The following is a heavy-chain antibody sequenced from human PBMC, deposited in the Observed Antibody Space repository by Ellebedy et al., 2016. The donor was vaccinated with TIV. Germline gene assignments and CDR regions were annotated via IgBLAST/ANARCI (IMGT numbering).Heavy chain of an antibody. CDR1: EFTFSDAW. D-gene: IGHD4-23*01. Sequence: PGGSLRLSCAATEFTFSDAWMSWVRQPPGKGLEWVGRIKRKTDGRTTDYAAPVKGRFTISGDDSENTLYLQMNSLKIEDTAVYYCTKERGYGGQSGAAYFDLWGRGSLVTVSS. J-gene: IGHJ2*01. CDR2: IKRKTDGRTT. V-gene: IGHV3-15*01. CDR3: TKERGYGGQSGAAYFDL.